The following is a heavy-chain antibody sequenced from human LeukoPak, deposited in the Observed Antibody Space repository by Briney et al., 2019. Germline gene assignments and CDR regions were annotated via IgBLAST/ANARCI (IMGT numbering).Heavy chain of an antibody. D-gene: IGHD2-15*01. J-gene: IGHJ4*02. V-gene: IGHV3-30*18. Sequence: GGSPRLSCAASGFTFSSYGMHWVRQAPGKGLEWVAVISYDGSNKYYADSVKGRFTISRDNSKNTLYLQMNSLRAEDTAVYYCAKRAVVVAAKFGNYFDYWGQGTLVTVSS. CDR1: GFTFSSYG. CDR3: AKRAVVVAAKFGNYFDY. CDR2: ISYDGSNK.